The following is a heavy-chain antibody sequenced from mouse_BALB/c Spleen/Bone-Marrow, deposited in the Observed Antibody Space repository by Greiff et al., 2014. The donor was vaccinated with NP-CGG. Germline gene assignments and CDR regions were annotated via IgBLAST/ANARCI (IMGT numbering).Heavy chain of an antibody. CDR3: AGNGYYGWIAY. J-gene: IGHJ3*01. Sequence: VQLQQSGGGLVQPGGSLKLSCAASRFDFSRYWMTWVRQAPGKGLEWIGEINPESSTINYTPSLEDKFIISRDNAKNTLYLQTSKVRSEDTALYYCAGNGYYGWIAYWGQGTLVTVSA. CDR2: INPESSTI. D-gene: IGHD2-3*01. V-gene: IGHV4-1*02. CDR1: RFDFSRYW.